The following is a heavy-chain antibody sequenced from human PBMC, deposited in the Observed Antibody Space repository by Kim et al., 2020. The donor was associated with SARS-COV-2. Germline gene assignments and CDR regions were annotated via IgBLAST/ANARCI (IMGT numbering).Heavy chain of an antibody. Sequence: SETLSLTCTVSGGSVSSGSYYWSWIRQPPGKGLEWIGYIYYSGSTNYNPSLKSRVTISVDTSKNQFSLKLSSVTAADTAVYYCARDCLPITMVQGVMGGNWFDPWGQGTLVTVSS. CDR2: IYYSGST. V-gene: IGHV4-61*01. D-gene: IGHD3-10*01. CDR3: ARDCLPITMVQGVMGGNWFDP. CDR1: GGSVSSGSYY. J-gene: IGHJ5*02.